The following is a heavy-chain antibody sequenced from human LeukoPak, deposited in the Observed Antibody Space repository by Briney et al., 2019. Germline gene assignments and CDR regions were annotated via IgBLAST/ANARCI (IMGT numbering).Heavy chain of an antibody. J-gene: IGHJ4*02. CDR1: GGSISSYY. Sequence: PSETLSLTCTVSGGSISSYYWSWIRQPPGKGLEWIGYIYYSGSTNYNPSLKSRVTISVDTSKNQFSLKLSSVTAADTAVYYCARGLTGGIAAAGTVVWGQGTLVTVSS. V-gene: IGHV4-59*01. D-gene: IGHD6-13*01. CDR3: ARGLTGGIAAAGTVV. CDR2: IYYSGST.